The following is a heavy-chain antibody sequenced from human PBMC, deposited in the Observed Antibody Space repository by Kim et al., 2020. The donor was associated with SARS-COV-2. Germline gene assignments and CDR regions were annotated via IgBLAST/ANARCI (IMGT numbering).Heavy chain of an antibody. V-gene: IGHV1-3*01. J-gene: IGHJ4*02. D-gene: IGHD2-2*03. Sequence: TTYQPEFQSRHTITRDTSENTAYKELRRLTTQDTAIYYCARDMDPTVYDYWGQGTLVTVSS. CDR2: T. CDR3: ARDMDPTVYDY.